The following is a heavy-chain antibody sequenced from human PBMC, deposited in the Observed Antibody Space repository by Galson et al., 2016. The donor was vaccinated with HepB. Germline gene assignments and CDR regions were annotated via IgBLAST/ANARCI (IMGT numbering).Heavy chain of an antibody. CDR2: NTPEGSDT. V-gene: IGHV3-30*03. CDR1: GFTFSRYG. D-gene: IGHD1-1*01. CDR3: ARDGIPSLDQ. Sequence: SLRLSCAASGFTFSRYGMHWVRQAPGKGLDWVALNTPEGSDTYYADAEKGRFTISRDNSKNPLSLQMNSLRAEDTAIYYCARDGIPSLDQWGQGILVTVSS. J-gene: IGHJ4*02.